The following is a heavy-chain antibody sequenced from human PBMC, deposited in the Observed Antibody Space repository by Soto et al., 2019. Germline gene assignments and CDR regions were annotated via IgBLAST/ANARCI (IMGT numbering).Heavy chain of an antibody. CDR1: GFTFSSYA. CDR3: AKSFSSNWYDYFNY. CDR2: ISGSGDST. V-gene: IGHV3-23*01. Sequence: LRLSCAASGFTFSSYAMSRVRQAPGKGLEWVSAISGSGDSTYYTDSVKGRFTISRDIPKNTLYLQMHSLRAEDTALYYCAKSFSSNWYDYFNYWGQGTLVTVSS. J-gene: IGHJ4*02. D-gene: IGHD6-13*01.